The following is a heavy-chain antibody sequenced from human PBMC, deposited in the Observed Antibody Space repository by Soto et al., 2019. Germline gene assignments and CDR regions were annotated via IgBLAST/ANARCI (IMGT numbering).Heavy chain of an antibody. V-gene: IGHV4-39*01. CDR1: NGSISSTTYF. D-gene: IGHD3-10*01. J-gene: IGHJ4*02. CDR2: ISYSGST. CDR3: ARHYYGSGSYLPTFDY. Sequence: SETLSLTCTVSNGSISSTTYFWGWIRQPPGKGLEWIGSISYSGSTFYNPSLKSRVTISVETSKNQFSLKLSSMTAADTAVYYCARHYYGSGSYLPTFDYWGKGTLVTVSS.